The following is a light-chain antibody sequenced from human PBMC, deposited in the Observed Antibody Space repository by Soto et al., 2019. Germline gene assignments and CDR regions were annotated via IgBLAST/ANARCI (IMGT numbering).Light chain of an antibody. Sequence: IQMTQSPSTLSASVGDRVTITCRASQSISSWLAWYQQKPGKAPKLLIYDASSLESGVPSRFSGSGSGTEFTLTVSSLQPDDFATYYCQQYKIYSTFGQGTKLEIK. CDR3: QQYKIYST. CDR1: QSISSW. V-gene: IGKV1-5*01. CDR2: DAS. J-gene: IGKJ2*02.